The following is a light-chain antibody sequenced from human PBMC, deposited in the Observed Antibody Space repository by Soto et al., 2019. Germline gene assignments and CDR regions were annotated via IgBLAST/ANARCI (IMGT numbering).Light chain of an antibody. J-gene: IGKJ2*01. CDR3: HQYGSSLGT. Sequence: EIVLTQSPGTLSLSPGEGATLSCRASQSVTGTNLAWYQQRPGQAPRLLIYDAVRRATGIPDRFSGSGSGTDFTLTICRLEPEEFVVYYCHQYGSSLGTFGQGTKVEI. CDR1: QSVTGTN. V-gene: IGKV3-20*01. CDR2: DAV.